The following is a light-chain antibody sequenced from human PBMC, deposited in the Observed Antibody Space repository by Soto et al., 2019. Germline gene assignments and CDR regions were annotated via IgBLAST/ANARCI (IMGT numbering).Light chain of an antibody. CDR1: QSVLYSSNNKNY. Sequence: DIVMSQSPDSLAVTLGDRSTINCNSSQSVLYSSNNKNYLSWYQQRPGQPPRLLIYWASTRQSGVPDRFSGSGSGTDFTLTIRSLQAEDVAVYYCQKYYNIPINFGQGTRLEIK. V-gene: IGKV4-1*01. CDR2: WAS. CDR3: QKYYNIPIN. J-gene: IGKJ5*01.